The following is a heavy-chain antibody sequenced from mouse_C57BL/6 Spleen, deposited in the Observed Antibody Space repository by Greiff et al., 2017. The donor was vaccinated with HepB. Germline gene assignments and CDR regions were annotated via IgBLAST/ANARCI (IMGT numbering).Heavy chain of an antibody. CDR1: GYTFTDYY. V-gene: IGHV1-76*01. CDR2: IYPGSGNT. CDR3: ARSPGNYDFDY. J-gene: IGHJ2*01. D-gene: IGHD2-1*01. Sequence: QVQLKESGAELVRPGASVKLSCKASGYTFTDYYINWVKQRPGQGLEWIARIYPGSGNTYYNEKFKGKATLTAEKSSSTAYMQLSSLTSEDSAVYFCARSPGNYDFDYWGQGTTLTVSS.